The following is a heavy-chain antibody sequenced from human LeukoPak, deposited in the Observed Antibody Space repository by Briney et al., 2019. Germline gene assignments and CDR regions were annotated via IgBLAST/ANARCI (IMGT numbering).Heavy chain of an antibody. CDR3: AKGRGLVSPDDH. CDR1: GFTFSSHP. CDR2: ITDRGGNT. Sequence: GGSLRLSCAASGFTFSSHPMTWVCQAPGKGLEWVSAITDRGGNTYYADSVKGRFTISRDNSKNTLYLQMNSLKAEDTAVYYCAKGRGLVSPDDHWGQGTLVTVSS. J-gene: IGHJ4*02. V-gene: IGHV3-23*01. D-gene: IGHD3/OR15-3a*01.